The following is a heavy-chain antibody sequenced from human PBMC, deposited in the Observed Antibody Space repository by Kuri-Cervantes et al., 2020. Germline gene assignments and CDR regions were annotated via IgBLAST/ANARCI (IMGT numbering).Heavy chain of an antibody. CDR2: INPSGGST. V-gene: IGHV1-46*01. CDR1: GYTFTSYY. J-gene: IGHJ3*02. Sequence: ASVKVSCKASGYTFTSYYMHWVRQAPGQGLEWMGIINPSGGSTSYAQKFQGGVTMTRDTSISTAYMELSSLRSEDTAVYYCARGASYYYDSSGYCTHQNAFDIWGQGTMVTVSS. D-gene: IGHD3-22*01. CDR3: ARGASYYYDSSGYCTHQNAFDI.